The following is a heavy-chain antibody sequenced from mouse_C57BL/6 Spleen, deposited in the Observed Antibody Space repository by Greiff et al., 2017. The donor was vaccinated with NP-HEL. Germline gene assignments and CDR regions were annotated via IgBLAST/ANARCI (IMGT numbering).Heavy chain of an antibody. V-gene: IGHV1-64*01. J-gene: IGHJ3*01. D-gene: IGHD2-12*01. CDR3: EREGDYKSFAY. Sequence: QVQLQQPGAELVKPGASVKLSCKASGYTFTSYWMHWVKQRPGQGLEWIGMIHPNSGSTNYNEKFKSKATLTVDKSSSTAYMQLSSLTSEDSAVYYCEREGDYKSFAYWGQGTLVTVSA. CDR1: GYTFTSYW. CDR2: IHPNSGST.